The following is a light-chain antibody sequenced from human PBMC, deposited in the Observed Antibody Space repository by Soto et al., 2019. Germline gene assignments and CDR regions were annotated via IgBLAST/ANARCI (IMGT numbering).Light chain of an antibody. CDR3: QQRSNWPRLT. Sequence: EIVLTQSAATLSLSPGERATLSCRASQSVSSYFAWYQQKPGQAPRLLIYDASNRATGIPTRFSGSGSGTDFTLTISILEPEDFAIYYCQQRSNWPRLTFGGGTKVEIK. CDR1: QSVSSY. V-gene: IGKV3-11*01. CDR2: DAS. J-gene: IGKJ4*01.